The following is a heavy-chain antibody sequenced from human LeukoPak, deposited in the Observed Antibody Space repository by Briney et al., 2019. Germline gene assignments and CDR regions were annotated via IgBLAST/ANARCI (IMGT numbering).Heavy chain of an antibody. CDR3: ARDTADWFDY. D-gene: IGHD3/OR15-3a*01. CDR2: ISYDGSNK. Sequence: GGSLRLSCAASGFTFSSYAMSWVRQAPGMGLEWVAVISYDGSNKYYADSVKGRFTISRDNSKNTLYLQMNSLRAEDTAVYYCARDTADWFDYWGQGTLVTVSS. J-gene: IGHJ4*02. V-gene: IGHV3-30-3*01. CDR1: GFTFSSYA.